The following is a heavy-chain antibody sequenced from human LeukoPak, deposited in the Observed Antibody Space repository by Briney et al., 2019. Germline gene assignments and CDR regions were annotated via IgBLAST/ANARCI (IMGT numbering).Heavy chain of an antibody. V-gene: IGHV3-21*01. CDR1: GFTFSSYS. D-gene: IGHD6-13*01. Sequence: GGSLRLSCAASGFTFSSYSMNWVRQAPGKGLEGVSSISSSSRYIYYADSVKGRFTISRDNAKNSLYLQMTSLRAEDTAVYYCARAIAAAGTTSEQSNYWGQGTLVTVSS. J-gene: IGHJ4*02. CDR2: ISSSSRYI. CDR3: ARAIAAAGTTSEQSNY.